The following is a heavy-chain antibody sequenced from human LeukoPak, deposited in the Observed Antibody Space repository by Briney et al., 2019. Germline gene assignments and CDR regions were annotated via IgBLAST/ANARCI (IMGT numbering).Heavy chain of an antibody. CDR2: IYSGGST. CDR3: ARAPGYCSGGSCYSLLDY. J-gene: IGHJ4*02. V-gene: IGHV3-53*01. CDR1: GFTFSSYA. Sequence: GGSLRLSCAASGFTFSSYAMSWVRQAPGKGLEWVSIIYSGGSTYYADSVKGRFTISRDNSKNTLYLQMNSLRAEDTAVYYCARAPGYCSGGSCYSLLDYWGQGTLVTVSS. D-gene: IGHD2-15*01.